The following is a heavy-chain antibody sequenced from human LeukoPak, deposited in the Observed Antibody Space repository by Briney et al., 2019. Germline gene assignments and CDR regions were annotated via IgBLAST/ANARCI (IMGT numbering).Heavy chain of an antibody. Sequence: GASVKVSCKAPGYTFTSYDINWVRQATGRGLEWMGWMNPNSGNTGYAQKFQGRVTMTRNTSISTAYMELSSLRSEDTAVYYCARVGKYYDYVWGSYRLFDYWGQGTLVTVSS. V-gene: IGHV1-8*01. CDR2: MNPNSGNT. CDR3: ARVGKYYDYVWGSYRLFDY. D-gene: IGHD3-16*02. CDR1: GYTFTSYD. J-gene: IGHJ4*02.